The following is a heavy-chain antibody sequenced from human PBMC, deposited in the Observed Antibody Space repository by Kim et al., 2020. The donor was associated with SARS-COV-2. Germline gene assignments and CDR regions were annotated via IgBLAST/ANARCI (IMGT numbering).Heavy chain of an antibody. CDR3: ASTPRFLEWLSPGGMDV. CDR1: GDTFSSYG. CDR2: MSAYNGHT. D-gene: IGHD3-3*01. V-gene: IGHV1-18*04. J-gene: IGHJ6*02. Sequence: ASVKVSCKGVGDTFSSYGISWVRHAPGQGLEWMGWMSAYNGHTGYAQKFRGRVTMTTDTSTRTAYMEMRSLRFDDTAVYYCASTPRFLEWLSPGGMDVWGQGTTVTVAS.